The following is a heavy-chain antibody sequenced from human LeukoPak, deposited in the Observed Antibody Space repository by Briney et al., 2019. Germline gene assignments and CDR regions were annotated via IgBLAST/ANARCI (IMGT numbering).Heavy chain of an antibody. Sequence: GGSLRLSCAASGFTFSSYSMNWVRQAPGKGLEWVSYISSSSSTIYYADSVKGRFTISRDNAKNSLYLQMNTLRAEDTAVYYCAREGGSYSFDYWGQGTLVTVSS. CDR3: AREGGSYSFDY. D-gene: IGHD1-26*01. CDR2: ISSSSSTI. J-gene: IGHJ4*02. CDR1: GFTFSSYS. V-gene: IGHV3-48*01.